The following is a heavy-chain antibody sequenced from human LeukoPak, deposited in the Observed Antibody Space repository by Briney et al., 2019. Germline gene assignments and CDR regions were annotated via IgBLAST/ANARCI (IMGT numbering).Heavy chain of an antibody. J-gene: IGHJ5*02. CDR3: ARGGVPAAPLDP. CDR2: ISHDGSNK. D-gene: IGHD2-2*01. V-gene: IGHV3-30-3*01. CDR1: GFTFSSYA. Sequence: GGSLRLSCAASGFTFSSYAMHWVRQAPGKGLEWVAVISHDGSNKYYADSVKGRFTISRDNSKNTLYLQMNSLRAEDTAVYYCARGGVPAAPLDPWGQGTLVTVSS.